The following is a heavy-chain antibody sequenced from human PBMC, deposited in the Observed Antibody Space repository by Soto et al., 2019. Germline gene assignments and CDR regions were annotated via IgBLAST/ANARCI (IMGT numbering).Heavy chain of an antibody. CDR3: ARQLSHICDS. D-gene: IGHD3-3*02. CDR1: GYKFGSAW. V-gene: IGHV5-51*01. J-gene: IGHJ4*02. Sequence: GESLKISCKGAGYKFGSAWIGWVRQMPGKGLEWMGIIKPGTSDIRYSPSCRGHVTISADEAVSTAYLQWSSLKASDTAMYYCARQLSHICDSWGQGTLVTVSS. CDR2: IKPGTSDI.